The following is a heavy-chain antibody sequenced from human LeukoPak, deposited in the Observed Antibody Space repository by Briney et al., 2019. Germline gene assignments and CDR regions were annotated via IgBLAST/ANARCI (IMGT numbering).Heavy chain of an antibody. CDR3: AKPISGGLAVTADWFAP. CDR1: GFALSFFA. D-gene: IGHD6-19*01. Sequence: GGSLSLSCEPSGFALSFFAMSWLRQAPGKGLEWVSTINANSGTRSYAASVRGRFTIARDNSKNTLYLQLNTLRADDPAVYYCAKPISGGLAVTADWFAPWGQGTLVVVSS. J-gene: IGHJ5*01. CDR2: INANSGTR. V-gene: IGHV3-23*01.